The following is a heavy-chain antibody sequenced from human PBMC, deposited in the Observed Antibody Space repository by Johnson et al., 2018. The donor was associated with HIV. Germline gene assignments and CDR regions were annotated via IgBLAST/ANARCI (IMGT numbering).Heavy chain of an antibody. CDR1: GFTFSDYY. V-gene: IGHV3-11*01. Sequence: QVQLVESGGGLVKPGGSLRLSCAASGFTFSDYYMSWIRQAPGKGLEWVSYISGSADTIYYTDSVKGRFTISRDNSKNTLYLQMNSLRAEDTAVYYCAKDLFGGVIVVGAFDIWGQGAMVTVSS. CDR3: AKDLFGGVIVVGAFDI. J-gene: IGHJ3*02. CDR2: ISGSADTI. D-gene: IGHD3-22*01.